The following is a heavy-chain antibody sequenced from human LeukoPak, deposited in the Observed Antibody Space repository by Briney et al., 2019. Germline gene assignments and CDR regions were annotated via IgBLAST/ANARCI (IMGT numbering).Heavy chain of an antibody. D-gene: IGHD3-22*01. V-gene: IGHV4-59*01. J-gene: IGHJ4*02. CDR3: ARTDNSGYHDY. CDR1: CGSISNYH. Sequence: SETLSLTCTVSCGSISNYHWSWIRQPPGKGLEWVGYIYYSGSTNYNPSLKSRVTISVDTSKNQFSLKLSSVTAADTAVYYCARTDNSGYHDYWGQGILVTVSS. CDR2: IYYSGST.